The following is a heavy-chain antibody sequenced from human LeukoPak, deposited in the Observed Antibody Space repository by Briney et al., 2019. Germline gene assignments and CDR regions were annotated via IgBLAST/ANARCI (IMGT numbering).Heavy chain of an antibody. J-gene: IGHJ4*02. D-gene: IGHD3-16*02. CDR1: GGSISSYY. Sequence: SETLSLTCTVSGGSISSYYWSWIRQPPGKGLEWIGYIYYSGSTNYNPSLKSRVTISVDTSQNQFSLKLSSVTAADTAVYYCARENVWGSFRYAFDYWGQGTLVTVSS. CDR3: ARENVWGSFRYAFDY. V-gene: IGHV4-59*01. CDR2: IYYSGST.